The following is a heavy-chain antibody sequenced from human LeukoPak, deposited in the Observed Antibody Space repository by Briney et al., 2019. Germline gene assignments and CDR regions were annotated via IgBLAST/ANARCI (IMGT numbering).Heavy chain of an antibody. J-gene: IGHJ4*02. CDR3: ARYYDILTGYYPGDY. V-gene: IGHV1-18*01. CDR2: ISAYNGNT. CDR1: GYTFTSYG. Sequence: ASVKVSCKASGYTFTSYGITWVRQAPGQELEWMGWISAYNGNTNYAQKLQGRVTMTTDTSTSTAYMELRSLRSDDTAVYYCARYYDILTGYYPGDYWGQGTLVTVSS. D-gene: IGHD3-9*01.